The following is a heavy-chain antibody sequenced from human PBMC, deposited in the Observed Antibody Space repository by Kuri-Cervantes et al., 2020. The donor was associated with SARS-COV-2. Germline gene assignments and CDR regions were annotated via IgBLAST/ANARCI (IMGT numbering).Heavy chain of an antibody. V-gene: IGHV4-61*02. D-gene: IGHD6-13*01. Sequence: LRLSCTVSGGSISSGSYYWSWIRQPAGKGLEWIGRIYTSGSTNYNPSLKSRVTMSVDTSKNQFSLKLSSVTAADTAVYYCARDRYSSSWYEGVLFAFDIWGQGTMVTVSS. CDR1: GGSISSGSYY. J-gene: IGHJ3*02. CDR2: IYTSGST. CDR3: ARDRYSSSWYEGVLFAFDI.